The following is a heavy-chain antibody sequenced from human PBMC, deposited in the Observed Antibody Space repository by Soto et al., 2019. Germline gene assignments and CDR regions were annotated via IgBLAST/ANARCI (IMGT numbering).Heavy chain of an antibody. J-gene: IGHJ6*02. D-gene: IGHD2-2*01. Sequence: SETLSLTCTVSGGSVSSGSYYGSWIRQPPGKGLEWIGYIYYSGSTNYNPSLKSRVTISVDTSKNQFSLKLSSVTAADTAVYYCAREVGYCSSTSCYGNYYGMDVWGQGTTVTVSS. V-gene: IGHV4-61*01. CDR1: GGSVSSGSYY. CDR2: IYYSGST. CDR3: AREVGYCSSTSCYGNYYGMDV.